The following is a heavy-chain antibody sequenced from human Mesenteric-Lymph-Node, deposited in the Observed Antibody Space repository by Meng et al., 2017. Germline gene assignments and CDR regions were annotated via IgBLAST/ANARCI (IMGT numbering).Heavy chain of an antibody. CDR1: GVTFGNYD. V-gene: IGHV3-23*01. CDR3: AKDLLVTTWGYFDS. D-gene: IGHD4-17*01. Sequence: EVQVWESGGGLVQPGGSLRLSCAASGVTFGNYDMSWVRQAPGKGLEWVAGSGRSADNTKYADSVKGRFSISRDNSNNAVYLQMNALAAEDTAVYYCAKDLLVTTWGYFDSWGQGTLVTVSS. CDR2: SGRSADNT. J-gene: IGHJ4*02.